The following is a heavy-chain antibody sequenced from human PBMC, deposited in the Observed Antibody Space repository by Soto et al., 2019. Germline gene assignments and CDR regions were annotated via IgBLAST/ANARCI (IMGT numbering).Heavy chain of an antibody. D-gene: IGHD3-16*02. V-gene: IGHV4-31*03. CDR1: GGSISSGGYY. CDR2: IYYSGST. CDR3: ASSYYDYLWGSYRYAFDI. Sequence: SETLSLTCTVSGGSISSGGYYWSWIRQHPGKGLEWIGYIYYSGSTYYNPSLTSRVTISVDTSKNQFSLQLSSVTAADTAVYYCASSYYDYLWGSYRYAFDIGGQGTLVTVSS. J-gene: IGHJ3*02.